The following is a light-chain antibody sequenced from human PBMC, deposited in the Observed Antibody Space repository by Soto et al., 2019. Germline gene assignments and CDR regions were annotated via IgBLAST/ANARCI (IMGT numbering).Light chain of an antibody. Sequence: EILMTQSPATLSVSPGERATLSCRASQNVNSNLAWYQQKPGQAPRLLIYGASTRATGIPARFSGSGSGTEFTLTISSLQSEDSAVYYCQQYNNWPSWTFGQGTKVEIK. V-gene: IGKV3-15*01. J-gene: IGKJ1*01. CDR3: QQYNNWPSWT. CDR1: QNVNSN. CDR2: GAS.